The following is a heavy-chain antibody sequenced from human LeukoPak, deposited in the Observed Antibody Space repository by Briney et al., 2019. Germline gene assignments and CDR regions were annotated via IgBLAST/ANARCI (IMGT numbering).Heavy chain of an antibody. J-gene: IGHJ6*02. Sequence: GGPLRLSCAASGFTFSSYAMHWVRQAPGKGLEWVAVISYDGSNKYYADSVKGRFTISRDNSKNTLYLQMNSLRAEDTAVYYCAAAVRSYGMDVWGQGTTVTVSS. CDR2: ISYDGSNK. CDR1: GFTFSSYA. D-gene: IGHD6-25*01. V-gene: IGHV3-30-3*01. CDR3: AAAVRSYGMDV.